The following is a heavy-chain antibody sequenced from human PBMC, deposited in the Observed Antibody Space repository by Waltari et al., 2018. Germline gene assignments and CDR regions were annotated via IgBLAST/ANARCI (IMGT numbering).Heavy chain of an antibody. CDR1: GFSLSTSGVG. CDR3: AHGYSSGWPDY. CDR2: IYWDDDK. V-gene: IGHV2-5*02. Sequence: QITLKESGPTLVKPTQTLTLTCTFSGFSLSTSGVGVGWIRQPPGTALEWLALIYWDDDKRYRPSLRGRLTITKDTSKNQVVLTMTNMDPVDTATYYCAHGYSSGWPDYWGQGTLVTVSS. D-gene: IGHD6-19*01. J-gene: IGHJ4*02.